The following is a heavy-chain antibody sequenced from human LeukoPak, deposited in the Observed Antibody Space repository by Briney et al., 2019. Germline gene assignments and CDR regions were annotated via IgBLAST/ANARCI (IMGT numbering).Heavy chain of an antibody. CDR3: AKGTYSSSPRDY. J-gene: IGHJ4*02. CDR1: GFTFSSCA. Sequence: PGGSLRLSCAASGFTFSSCAMSWFRQAPGKGLEWVSAISGSGGSTYYAGSVKGRFTISRDNSKNTLFLQMNSLRAEDTAVYYCAKGTYSSSPRDYWGQGTLVTVSS. V-gene: IGHV3-23*01. CDR2: ISGSGGST. D-gene: IGHD6-6*01.